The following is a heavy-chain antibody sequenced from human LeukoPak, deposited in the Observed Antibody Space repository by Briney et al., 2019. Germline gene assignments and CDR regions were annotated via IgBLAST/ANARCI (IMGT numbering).Heavy chain of an antibody. Sequence: SVKVSCKASGGTFSSYTISWVRQAPGQGLEWMGRIIPIRGIAYYAEKFQGRVTITADKSTSTAYMQLSRLRSEDTAVYSCAMTAAAAARIGGFDSWGQGTLVTVSS. CDR3: AMTAAAAARIGGFDS. D-gene: IGHD2-2*01. CDR1: GGTFSSYT. J-gene: IGHJ5*01. CDR2: IIPIRGIA. V-gene: IGHV1-69*02.